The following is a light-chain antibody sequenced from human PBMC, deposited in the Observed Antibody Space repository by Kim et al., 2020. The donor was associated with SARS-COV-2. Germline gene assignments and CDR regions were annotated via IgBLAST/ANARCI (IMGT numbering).Light chain of an antibody. CDR3: SSYTSSASYV. J-gene: IGLJ1*01. CDR2: EVS. V-gene: IGLV2-18*02. Sequence: GQSVTTSGTGTSSDVGSYNRVSWYQQPPGTAPKLIIYEVSNRPSGVPDRFSGSKSGNTASLTISGLQAEDETDYYCSSYTSSASYVFGTGTKVTVL. CDR1: SSDVGSYNR.